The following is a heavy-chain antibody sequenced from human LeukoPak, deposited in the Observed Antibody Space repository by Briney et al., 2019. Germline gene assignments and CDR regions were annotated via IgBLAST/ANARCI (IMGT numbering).Heavy chain of an antibody. CDR2: INPGGRST. V-gene: IGHV1-46*01. J-gene: IGHJ4*02. Sequence: GASVKVSCEASGYTFTNYYIHWVRQAPGQGLEWMGIINPGGRSTSYAQKFQGRVTMTRDTSTSTVYMELSSLRSEDTAVYYCAREIGPIQLHLWGSAFDYWGQGTLVTVSS. CDR3: AREIGPIQLHLWGSAFDY. D-gene: IGHD5-24*01. CDR1: GYTFTNYY.